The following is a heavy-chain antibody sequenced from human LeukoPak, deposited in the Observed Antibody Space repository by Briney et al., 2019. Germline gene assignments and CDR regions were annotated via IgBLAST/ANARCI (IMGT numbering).Heavy chain of an antibody. CDR3: ATDFYDST. J-gene: IGHJ5*02. Sequence: GSLRLSCATSGFTFSNAWMNWVRQAPGRGLEWVGRIRSNSDGGTIDYAAPVKGRFTLSRDDSKTTLYLQMNSLQTEDTAVYYCATDFYDSTWGQGTLVTVSS. CDR1: GFTFSNAW. CDR2: IRSNSDGGTI. D-gene: IGHD3-22*01. V-gene: IGHV3-15*07.